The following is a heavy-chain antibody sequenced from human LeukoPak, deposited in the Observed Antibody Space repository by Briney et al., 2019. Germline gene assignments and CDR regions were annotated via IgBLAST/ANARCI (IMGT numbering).Heavy chain of an antibody. Sequence: GGSLRLSCAASGFIFSNYGMIWVRQAPGKGLEWVSAISGSGGSTYYADSVKGRFTISRDNSKNTLYLQMNSLRAEDTAVYYCATLGDIVVVPALPTDFWGQGTLVTVSS. CDR1: GFIFSNYG. J-gene: IGHJ4*02. CDR2: ISGSGGST. V-gene: IGHV3-23*01. CDR3: ATLGDIVVVPALPTDF. D-gene: IGHD2-2*01.